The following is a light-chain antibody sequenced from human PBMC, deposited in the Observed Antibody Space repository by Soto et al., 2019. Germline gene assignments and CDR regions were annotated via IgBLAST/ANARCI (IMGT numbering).Light chain of an antibody. V-gene: IGKV2-30*01. CDR2: KVS. CDR1: QSLVYSDGNTY. CDR3: MQGTRWPPMT. Sequence: DVVMTQSPLSLPVTLGQSASISCRSSQSLVYSDGNTYLNWYQQRPGQSPRRLIYKVSNRDSGVPDRFSGRGSGTDFTLKISRVETEDVGVYYCMQGTRWPPMTVGQGTKVEIK. J-gene: IGKJ1*01.